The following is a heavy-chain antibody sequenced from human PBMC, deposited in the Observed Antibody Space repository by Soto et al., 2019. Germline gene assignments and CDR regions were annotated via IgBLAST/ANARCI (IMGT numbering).Heavy chain of an antibody. V-gene: IGHV3-23*01. J-gene: IGHJ3*02. CDR2: ISASGYSP. Sequence: GGSLRLSCAASGFSFSTYAMGWVRQAPGKGLEWVSAISASGYSPYYADSVKGRFTISRDNSKNMLSLQMSSLRADDTALYYCGRDPNGNYVGAFDIRGQGTMVTVSS. D-gene: IGHD1-7*01. CDR3: GRDPNGNYVGAFDI. CDR1: GFSFSTYA.